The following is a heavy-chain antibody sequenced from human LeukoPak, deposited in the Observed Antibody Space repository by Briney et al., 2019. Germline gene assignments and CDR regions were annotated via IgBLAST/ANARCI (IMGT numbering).Heavy chain of an antibody. Sequence: ASVKVSCKASGYTFTSYGISWVRQAPGQGLEWMGIINPSGGSTSYAQKFQGRVTMTRDTSTSTVYMELSSLRSEDTAVYYCARDWTTVTNYYYYGMDVWGQGTTVTVSS. CDR1: GYTFTSYG. D-gene: IGHD4-17*01. V-gene: IGHV1-46*01. CDR2: INPSGGST. CDR3: ARDWTTVTNYYYYGMDV. J-gene: IGHJ6*02.